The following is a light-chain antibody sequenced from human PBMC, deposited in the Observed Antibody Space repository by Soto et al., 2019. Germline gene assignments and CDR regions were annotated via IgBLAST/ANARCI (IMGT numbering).Light chain of an antibody. CDR1: QSAGRY. CDR3: QQRSTWPWT. CDR2: DAS. Sequence: EIVLTQSPATLSLSPGERASLSCRASQSAGRYLAWYQHKSGQAPRLLIYDASSRATGIPARFSGSGSGTDFTLTISSLQPEDLAVYYCQQRSTWPWTFGQGTKVEIK. J-gene: IGKJ1*01. V-gene: IGKV3-11*01.